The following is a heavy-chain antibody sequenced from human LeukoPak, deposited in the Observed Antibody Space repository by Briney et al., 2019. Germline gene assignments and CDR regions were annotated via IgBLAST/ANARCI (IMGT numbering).Heavy chain of an antibody. D-gene: IGHD3-10*01. CDR1: GSSISSGYY. CDR2: IYHSGST. J-gene: IGHJ4*02. Sequence: SETLSLTCAVSGSSISSGYYWGWIRQPPGKGLEWIGSIYHSGSTYYNPSLKSRVTISVDTSKNQFSLKLSSVTAADTAVYSCARVLWFGAYNFDYWGQGTLVTVSS. CDR3: ARVLWFGAYNFDY. V-gene: IGHV4-38-2*01.